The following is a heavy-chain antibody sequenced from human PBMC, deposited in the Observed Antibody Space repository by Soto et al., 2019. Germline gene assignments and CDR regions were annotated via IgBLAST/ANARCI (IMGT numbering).Heavy chain of an antibody. V-gene: IGHV4-4*07. Sequence: LSLTCTVSGDSMNTYHWSWIRQPAGKGLEWIGHVHSSGSTNYNPSLKSRVTMSVDTSRNQFSLRLMSVTAADTAVYYCARDQGVAAAGITWFDPWGQGSRVTVSS. D-gene: IGHD6-13*01. CDR1: GDSMNTYH. CDR2: VHSSGST. CDR3: ARDQGVAAAGITWFDP. J-gene: IGHJ5*02.